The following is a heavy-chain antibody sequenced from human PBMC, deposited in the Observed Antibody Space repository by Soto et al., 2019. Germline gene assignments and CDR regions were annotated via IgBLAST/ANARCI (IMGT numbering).Heavy chain of an antibody. V-gene: IGHV3-13*01. Sequence: GGSLRLSCAASGFTFSNYDMHWVRQVTGKGLEWVSGITTAGDTYYLGSVKGRFTISREKAKNSFYLQMNSLSAGDTAVYYCARELHGGSYGMDVWGQGTTVTVSS. CDR2: ITTAGDT. J-gene: IGHJ6*02. CDR1: GFTFSNYD. CDR3: ARELHGGSYGMDV.